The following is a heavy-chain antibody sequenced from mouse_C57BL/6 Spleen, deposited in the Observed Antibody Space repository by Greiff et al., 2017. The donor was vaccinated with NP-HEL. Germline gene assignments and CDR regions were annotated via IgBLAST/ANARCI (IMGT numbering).Heavy chain of an antibody. J-gene: IGHJ2*01. CDR2: IYPGSGST. CDR1: GYTFTSYW. Sequence: QVHVKQPGAELVKPGASVKMSCKASGYTFTSYWITWVKQRPGQGLEWIGDIYPGSGSTNYNEKFKSKATLTVDTSSSTAYMQLSSLTSEDSAVYYCARFLGNRGDYWGQGTTLTVSS. V-gene: IGHV1-55*01. CDR3: ARFLGNRGDY. D-gene: IGHD2-1*01.